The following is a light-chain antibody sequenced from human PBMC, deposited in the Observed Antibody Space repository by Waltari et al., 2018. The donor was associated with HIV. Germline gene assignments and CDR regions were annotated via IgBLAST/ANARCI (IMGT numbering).Light chain of an antibody. Sequence: QSALTQHRSVSGSPGQSVTISCTGTSSDVGAYHSVSWYQQHPGKAPKVVIYDVRERPAGVPDRFSGSKSANTASLTISGLQADDEADYHCCSFAGSYIVFGTGTKVTVL. CDR1: SSDVGAYHS. CDR3: CSFAGSYIV. CDR2: DVR. J-gene: IGLJ1*01. V-gene: IGLV2-11*01.